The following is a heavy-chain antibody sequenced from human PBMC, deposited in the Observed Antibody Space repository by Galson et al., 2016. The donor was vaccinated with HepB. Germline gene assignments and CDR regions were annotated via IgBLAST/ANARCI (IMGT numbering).Heavy chain of an antibody. Sequence: ETLSLTCAVSGGSISSGGFSWNWIRQPPGKGLEWIGYIYYSGSTNYNPSLKSRVTMSLDTSKNQFSLKLTSVTAADTAVYYCAREAVTTAYGVDVWGQGTTVTVSS. CDR1: GGSISSGGFS. CDR2: IYYSGST. D-gene: IGHD4-17*01. CDR3: AREAVTTAYGVDV. V-gene: IGHV4-61*08. J-gene: IGHJ6*02.